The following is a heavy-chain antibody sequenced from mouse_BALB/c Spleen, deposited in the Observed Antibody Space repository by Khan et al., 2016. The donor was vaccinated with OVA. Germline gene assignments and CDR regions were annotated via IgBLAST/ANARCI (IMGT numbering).Heavy chain of an antibody. CDR3: AKGSGNSRFAY. V-gene: IGHV1S137*01. Sequence: VQLKQSGAELVRPGVSVKISCKGSGYTFTDYAMHWVKQSHAKSLEWIGVISTYYGDADYNQKFKGKAKMTVDKSSSTAYMELASLTSEDSAIYYCAKGSGNSRFAYWGQGTLVTVSA. J-gene: IGHJ3*01. CDR1: GYTFTDYA. D-gene: IGHD1-3*01. CDR2: ISTYYGDA.